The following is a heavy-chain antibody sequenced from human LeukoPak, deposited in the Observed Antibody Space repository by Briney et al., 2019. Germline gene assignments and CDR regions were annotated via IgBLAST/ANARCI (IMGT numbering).Heavy chain of an antibody. CDR1: GFTFSSYS. J-gene: IGHJ4*02. D-gene: IGHD3-22*01. Sequence: GGSLRLSCAASGFTFSSYSMNWVRQAPGKGLEWVSSISSSSSYIYYADSVKGRFTISRDNAKNSLYLQMNSLRAEDTAVYYCARGPSSGNSLGPIDFWGQGTLVTVSS. CDR3: ARGPSSGNSLGPIDF. CDR2: ISSSSSYI. V-gene: IGHV3-21*01.